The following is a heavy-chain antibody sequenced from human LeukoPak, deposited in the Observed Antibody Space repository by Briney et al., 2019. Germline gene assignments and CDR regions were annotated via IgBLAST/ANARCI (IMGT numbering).Heavy chain of an antibody. CDR2: ISAYNGNT. D-gene: IGHD3-22*01. J-gene: IGHJ4*02. V-gene: IGHV1-18*01. Sequence: ASVKVSCKASGYTFTSYGISWVRQAPGQGLEWMGWISAYNGNTNYAQKLQGRVTMTTDTSTGTAYMELRSLRSDDTAVYYCARMGPYYYDSSGRKYYFDYWGQGTLVTVSS. CDR3: ARMGPYYYDSSGRKYYFDY. CDR1: GYTFTSYG.